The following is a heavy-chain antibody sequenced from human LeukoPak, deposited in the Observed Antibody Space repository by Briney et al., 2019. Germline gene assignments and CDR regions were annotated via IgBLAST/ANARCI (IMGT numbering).Heavy chain of an antibody. V-gene: IGHV4-59*08. J-gene: IGHJ5*02. CDR3: ARFPLVAGHGNWFDP. CDR2: IYYSGST. D-gene: IGHD6-19*01. Sequence: PSETLSLTCTVSGGSISSYYWSWIRQPPGKGLEWIGYIYYSGSTNYNPSLKSRVTISVDTSKNQFSLKLSSVTAADTAVYYCARFPLVAGHGNWFDPWGQGTLVTVSS. CDR1: GGSISSYY.